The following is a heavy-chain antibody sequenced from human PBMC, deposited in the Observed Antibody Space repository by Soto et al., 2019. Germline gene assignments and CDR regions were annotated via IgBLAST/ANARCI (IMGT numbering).Heavy chain of an antibody. D-gene: IGHD6-13*01. Sequence: QVQLQESGPGLVKPSATLSLTCTVSGGSSSNYYWSWIRQPPGMGLEWIGDSYYTGSTNYNPSLKSRVTISVDTSKNQFSLKLSSVTAADTAVYYCARVGSSWYLGMDVWGQGTTVTVSS. J-gene: IGHJ6*02. V-gene: IGHV4-59*01. CDR2: SYYTGST. CDR3: ARVGSSWYLGMDV. CDR1: GGSSSNYY.